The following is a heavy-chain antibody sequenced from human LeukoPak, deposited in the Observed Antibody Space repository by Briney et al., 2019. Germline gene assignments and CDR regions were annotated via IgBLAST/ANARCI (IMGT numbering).Heavy chain of an antibody. V-gene: IGHV4-59*12. Sequence: SETLSLTCTVSGGSISSYYWSWIRQPPGKGLEWIAYIYYSGSTNYNPSLKSRVNISVDTSKSQFSLRLSSVTAADTAVYYCAREHGSGNYYFVYWGQGTLVTVSS. CDR1: GGSISSYY. J-gene: IGHJ4*02. CDR3: AREHGSGNYYFVY. CDR2: IYYSGST. D-gene: IGHD3-10*01.